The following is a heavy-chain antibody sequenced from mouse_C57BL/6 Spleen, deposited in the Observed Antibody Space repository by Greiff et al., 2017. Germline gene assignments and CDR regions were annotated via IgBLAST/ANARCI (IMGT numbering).Heavy chain of an antibody. CDR1: GYTFTDYN. J-gene: IGHJ1*03. CDR2: INPKNGGT. Sequence: EVQLQQSGPELVKPGASVKIPCKASGYTFTDYNMDWVKQSHGKGLGWIGDINPKNGGTFSNKKFKGKATLTVDKSSSTAYMELRSLTSENTAVYYCARSGGYGSSYIWYCDVWGTGTTVTVSS. D-gene: IGHD1-1*01. V-gene: IGHV1-18*01. CDR3: ARSGGYGSSYIWYCDV.